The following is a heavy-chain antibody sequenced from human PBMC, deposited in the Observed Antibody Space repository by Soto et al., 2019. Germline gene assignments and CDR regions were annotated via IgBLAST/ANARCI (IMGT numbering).Heavy chain of an antibody. CDR3: ARLPSSIAARIDY. V-gene: IGHV4-4*02. CDR1: GGSISSSNW. D-gene: IGHD6-6*01. CDR2: IYHSGST. Sequence: SETLSLTCAVSGGSISSSNWWSWVRQPPGKGLEWIGEIYHSGSTNYNPSLKSRVTISADKSISTAYLQWSSLKASDTAMYYCARLPSSIAARIDYWGQGTLVTVSS. J-gene: IGHJ4*02.